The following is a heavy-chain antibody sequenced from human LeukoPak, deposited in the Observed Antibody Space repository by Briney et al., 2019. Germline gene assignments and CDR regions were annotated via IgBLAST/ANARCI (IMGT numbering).Heavy chain of an antibody. CDR1: GYTFTSYA. CDR3: ARELRITMVRGVGPGY. Sequence: ASVKVSCKASGYTFTSYAMNWVRQAPGQGLEWMGWINTNTGNPTYAQGFTGRFVFSLDTSVSTAYLQISSLKAEDTAVYYCARELRITMVRGVGPGYWGQGTLVTVSS. D-gene: IGHD3-10*01. V-gene: IGHV7-4-1*02. CDR2: INTNTGNP. J-gene: IGHJ4*02.